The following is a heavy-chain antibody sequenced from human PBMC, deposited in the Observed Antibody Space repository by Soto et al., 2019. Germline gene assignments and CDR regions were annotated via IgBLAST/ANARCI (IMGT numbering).Heavy chain of an antibody. Sequence: SETLSLTCTVSGGSISSGGYYWSWIRQHPGKGLEWIGYIYHSGTTSYNPSLKSRVTISVDTSKNQFSLKLSSVTAADTAVYYWARGAWGSGYDFWGQGTLVTVSS. CDR1: GGSISSGGYY. CDR2: IYHSGTT. CDR3: ARGAWGSGYDF. V-gene: IGHV4-31*03. D-gene: IGHD5-12*01. J-gene: IGHJ4*02.